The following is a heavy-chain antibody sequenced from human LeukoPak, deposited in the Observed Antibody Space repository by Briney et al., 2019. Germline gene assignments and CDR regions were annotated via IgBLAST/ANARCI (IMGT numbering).Heavy chain of an antibody. J-gene: IGHJ6*02. CDR2: INHSGST. D-gene: IGHD6-13*01. CDR3: AREIAAGTFRYYYYYYGMDV. CDR1: GGSFSGYY. Sequence: SETLSLTCAVYGGSFSGYYWSWIRQPTGKGLEWIGEINHSGSTNHNPSLKSRVTISVDTSKNQFSLKLSSVTAADTAVYYCAREIAAGTFRYYYYYYGMDVWGQGTTVTVSS. V-gene: IGHV4-34*01.